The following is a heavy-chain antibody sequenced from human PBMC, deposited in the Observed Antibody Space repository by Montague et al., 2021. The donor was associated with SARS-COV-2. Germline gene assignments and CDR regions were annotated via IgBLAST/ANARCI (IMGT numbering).Heavy chain of an antibody. CDR3: ARGEVNDFVFISAYHADEYIDV. D-gene: IGHD2-2*01. J-gene: IGHJ6*03. CDR2: IYDSGST. V-gene: IGHV4-59*13. Sequence: SETLSLTCTVSGGSFSSYYWTWIRQPPGKGLEWIGYIYDSGSTNYNPSLKSRVTISVDTSKNQFSLKLSSVTAADTATYYCARGEVNDFVFISAYHADEYIDVWGKGTTVTVSS. CDR1: GGSFSSYY.